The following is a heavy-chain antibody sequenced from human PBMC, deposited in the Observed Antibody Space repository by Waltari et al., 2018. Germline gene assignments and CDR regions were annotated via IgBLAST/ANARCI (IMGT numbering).Heavy chain of an antibody. V-gene: IGHV3-30*02. CDR3: VKNTDFWSGYRAPYKYYYMDV. D-gene: IGHD3-3*01. J-gene: IGHJ6*03. CDR2: IDYNGNNQ. CDR1: GFTFYSYG. Sequence: QAQLVESGGGVVQPGGSLRLSCAASGFTFYSYGMYWFRPVPGKGLEWVTFIDYNGNNQHYADSVKGRFTISRDNFRNTLSLQMNSLRADDTAVYYCVKNTDFWSGYRAPYKYYYMDVWGKGTTVTVSS.